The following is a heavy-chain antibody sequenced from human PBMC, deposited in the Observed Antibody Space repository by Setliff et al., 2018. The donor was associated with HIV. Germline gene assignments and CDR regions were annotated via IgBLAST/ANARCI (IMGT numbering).Heavy chain of an antibody. V-gene: IGHV1-69*10. Sequence: SVKVSCKSSGGTFSTYGISWVRQAPGQGPEWMGGITPIVALPNYAQKFQGRVTITADKSTSTVYMEFSSLRSDDTAVYYCARRAPCGGDCSAFDFWGQGTLVTV. D-gene: IGHD2-21*02. CDR1: GGTFSTYG. CDR3: ARRAPCGGDCSAFDF. CDR2: ITPIVALP. J-gene: IGHJ4*02.